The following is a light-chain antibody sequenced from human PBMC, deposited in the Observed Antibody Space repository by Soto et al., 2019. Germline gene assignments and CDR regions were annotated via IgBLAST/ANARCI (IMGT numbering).Light chain of an antibody. J-gene: IGLJ1*01. V-gene: IGLV2-18*02. Sequence: QSVLTQPPSVSGSPGQSVTISCTGTSSDVGSYNRVSWYQQPPGTAPKLMIYEVSNRPSGVPDRFSGSKSGNTASLTISGLQAEDEADYYCSSYISSSTYVIGTGTKVTV. CDR2: EVS. CDR1: SSDVGSYNR. CDR3: SSYISSSTYV.